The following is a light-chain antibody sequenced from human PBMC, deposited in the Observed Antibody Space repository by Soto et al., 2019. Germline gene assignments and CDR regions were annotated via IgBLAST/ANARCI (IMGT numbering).Light chain of an antibody. J-gene: IGKJ3*01. CDR3: QQYYSTPLT. V-gene: IGKV4-1*01. CDR2: WAS. CDR1: QSVFYSSSNKNY. Sequence: IVMTQSPDSLAVSLVERATIDCKSSQSVFYSSSNKNYLAWYQQKPGQPPKLLISWASTRESGVPDRFSGSGSGTDFTLTISSLQAEDVAVYYCQQYYSTPLTFGPGT.